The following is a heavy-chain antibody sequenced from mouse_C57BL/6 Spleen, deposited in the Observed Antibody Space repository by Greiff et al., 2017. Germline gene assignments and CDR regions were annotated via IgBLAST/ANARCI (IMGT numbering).Heavy chain of an antibody. CDR3: ARDDYDDGYYLGY. V-gene: IGHV1-53*01. CDR1: GYTFTSYW. Sequence: VQLQQPGTELVKPGASVKLSCKASGYTFTSYWMHWVKQRPGQGLEWIGNINPSNGGTNYNEKFKSKATLTVDKSSSTAYMQLSSLTSADSAVYYCARDDYDDGYYLGYWGQGTTLTVSS. J-gene: IGHJ2*01. CDR2: INPSNGGT. D-gene: IGHD2-4*01.